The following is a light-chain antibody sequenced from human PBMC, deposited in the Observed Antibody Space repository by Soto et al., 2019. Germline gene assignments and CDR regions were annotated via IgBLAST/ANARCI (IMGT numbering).Light chain of an antibody. V-gene: IGKV3-20*01. CDR3: QQYGSSPRT. CDR2: GAS. CDR1: QSVSSSY. J-gene: IGKJ1*01. Sequence: ENVFTQAPGTPALSPGERATPSRRASQSVSSSYLAWYQQKPGQAPRLLIYGASSRATGIPDRFSGSGSGTDFTLTISRLEPEDFAVYYCQQYGSSPRTFGQGTKVDIK.